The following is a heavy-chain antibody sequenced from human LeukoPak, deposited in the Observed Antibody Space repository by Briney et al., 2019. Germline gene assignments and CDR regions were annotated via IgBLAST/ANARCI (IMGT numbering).Heavy chain of an antibody. V-gene: IGHV4-4*07. CDR2: IYTSGSP. J-gene: IGHJ3*02. CDR3: AREWSGAFDI. CDR1: GGSISSYY. Sequence: SETLSLTCTVSGGSISSYYWSWIRQPAGDGLEWIGHIYTSGSPNYNPSLKSRVTMSVDTSKNQFSLKLSSVTAADTAVYYCAREWSGAFDIWGRGTMVTVSS. D-gene: IGHD6-25*01.